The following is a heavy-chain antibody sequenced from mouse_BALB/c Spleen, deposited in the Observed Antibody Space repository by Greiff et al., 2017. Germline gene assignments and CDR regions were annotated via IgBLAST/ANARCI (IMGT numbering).Heavy chain of an antibody. CDR2: ISYSGST. J-gene: IGHJ4*01. CDR1: GYSITSDYA. CDR3: ARSGDGYPYAMDY. D-gene: IGHD2-3*01. V-gene: IGHV3-2*02. Sequence: EVQLQESGPGLVKPSQSLSLTCTVTGYSITSDYAWNWIRQFPGNKLEWMGYISYSGSTSYNPSLKSRISITRDTSKNQFFLQLNSVTTEDTATYYCARSGDGYPYAMDYWGQGTSVTVSS.